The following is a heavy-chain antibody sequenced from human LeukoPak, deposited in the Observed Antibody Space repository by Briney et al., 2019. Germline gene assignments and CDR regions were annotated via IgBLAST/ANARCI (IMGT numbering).Heavy chain of an antibody. V-gene: IGHV4-59*01. D-gene: IGHD3-9*01. CDR1: GGSISSNY. Sequence: SETLSLTCTVSGGSISSNYWSWIRQPPGKGLEWIGFIYYSGSTDYNPSLKSRVTISVDTSKRQFSLKLSSVTAADTAVYYCARGVVLTGYPLDFWGRGTLVTVSS. CDR3: ARGVVLTGYPLDF. J-gene: IGHJ4*02. CDR2: IYYSGST.